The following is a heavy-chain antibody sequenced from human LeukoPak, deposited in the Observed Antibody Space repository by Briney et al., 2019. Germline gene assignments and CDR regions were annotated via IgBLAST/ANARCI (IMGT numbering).Heavy chain of an antibody. Sequence: GGSLRLSCAASGFTFSSYWMSWVRQAPGKGREWVANIKQDGSEKYYVDSVKGRFTISRDNAKNSLYLQMNSPRAEDTAVYYCARGRYGGSYYLDAFDIWGQGTMVTVSS. CDR1: GFTFSSYW. CDR3: ARGRYGGSYYLDAFDI. V-gene: IGHV3-7*01. J-gene: IGHJ3*02. D-gene: IGHD1-26*01. CDR2: IKQDGSEK.